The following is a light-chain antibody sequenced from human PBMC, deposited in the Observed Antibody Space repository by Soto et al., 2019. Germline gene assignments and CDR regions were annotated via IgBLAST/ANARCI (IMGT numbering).Light chain of an antibody. CDR1: SGHSSYI. Sequence: LLVAQTSSSPASPGSPGKPTLPLGSGHSSYIIAWHQQQPGKAPRYLMKLEGSGSYNKGSGVPDRFSGSSSGADRYLTISNLQSEDEADYYCETWDSNTRVFGTGTTVTVL. V-gene: IGLV4-60*03. CDR2: LEGSGSY. CDR3: ETWDSNTRV. J-gene: IGLJ1*01.